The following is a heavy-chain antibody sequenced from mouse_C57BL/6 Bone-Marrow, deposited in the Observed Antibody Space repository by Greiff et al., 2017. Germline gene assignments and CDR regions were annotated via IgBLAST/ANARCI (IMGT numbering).Heavy chain of an antibody. CDR1: GYTFTDYY. D-gene: IGHD5-1*01. CDR3: ARSSTFVYYIDY. Sequence: VQLQQSGPVLVKPGASVKMSCKASGYTFTDYYMNWVKQSPGKSLEWIGVINPYNGGTSYNQKFKGKATLTVEKSSNTVYLERSRLTSDDSAVYYCARSSTFVYYIDYWGQGTTVTVSS. V-gene: IGHV1-19*01. CDR2: INPYNGGT. J-gene: IGHJ2*01.